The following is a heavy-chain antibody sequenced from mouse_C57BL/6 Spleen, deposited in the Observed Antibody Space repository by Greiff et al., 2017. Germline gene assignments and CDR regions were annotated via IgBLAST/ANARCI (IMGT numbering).Heavy chain of an antibody. Sequence: QVQLQQSGAELVKPGASVKLSCKASGYAFSSYWMNWVKQRPGKGLEWIGKIYPGDSDTNYNGKFKGKTTLTTDKSSSTAYMQLISLTSEYSADYFGARGDTTVEDDAMDYWGQGTSVTVSS. D-gene: IGHD1-1*01. J-gene: IGHJ4*01. CDR3: ARGDTTVEDDAMDY. CDR2: IYPGDSDT. CDR1: GYAFSSYW. V-gene: IGHV1-80*01.